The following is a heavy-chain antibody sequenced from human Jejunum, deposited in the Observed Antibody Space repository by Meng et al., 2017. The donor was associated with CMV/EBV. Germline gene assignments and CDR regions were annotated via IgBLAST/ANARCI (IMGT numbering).Heavy chain of an antibody. CDR1: GYTFTHYP. V-gene: IGHV1-3*01. CDR2: ISAYNGNT. Sequence: QVQLVQSGAEVKRPGASVKVSCKASGYTFTHYPIHWVRQAPGQRLEWMGWISAYNGNTNYAQTLQGRVTMTTDTSTSTAYMELRSLRPDDTAVYYCARVEVGITSGDYWGQGTLVTVSS. CDR3: ARVEVGITSGDY. J-gene: IGHJ4*02. D-gene: IGHD1-26*01.